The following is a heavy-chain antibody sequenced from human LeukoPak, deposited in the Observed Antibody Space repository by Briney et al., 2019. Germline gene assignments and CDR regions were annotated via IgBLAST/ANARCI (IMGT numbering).Heavy chain of an antibody. CDR1: GDSVSSNSFA. Sequence: SQTLSLTCAISGDSVSSNSFAWNWIRQSPSRGLEWLGRTYYRSKWHSEYAVSAKSRISINPDTSKNQFSLQLNSVTPEDTAVYYCARAPGGTEGFFDYWGQGTLVTVSS. V-gene: IGHV6-1*01. D-gene: IGHD6-13*01. J-gene: IGHJ4*02. CDR2: TYYRSKWHS. CDR3: ARAPGGTEGFFDY.